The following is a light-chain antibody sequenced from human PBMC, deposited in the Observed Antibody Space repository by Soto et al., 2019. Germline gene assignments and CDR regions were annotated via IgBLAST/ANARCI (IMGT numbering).Light chain of an antibody. Sequence: EIVMTQSPATLSVSPGERATLSCRASQSVSSNLAWYQQKPGQAPRLLIYGASTRATGIPARFSGSGSGTEFTLTISSQQSEDFAVYYCQQYNNWRGTFGQGTKVEIK. CDR2: GAS. J-gene: IGKJ1*01. CDR3: QQYNNWRGT. CDR1: QSVSSN. V-gene: IGKV3-15*01.